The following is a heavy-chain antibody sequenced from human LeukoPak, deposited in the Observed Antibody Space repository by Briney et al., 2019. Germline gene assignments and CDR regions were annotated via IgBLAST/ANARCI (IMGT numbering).Heavy chain of an antibody. Sequence: SETLSLTCTVSGGSISSYYWSWIRQPPGQGLEWIGYIYYSGSTNYDPSLKSRVTISVDTSKNQFSLKLSSVTAADTAVYYCARSPGAAMVDYWGQGTLVTVSS. CDR3: ARSPGAAMVDY. V-gene: IGHV4-59*01. J-gene: IGHJ4*02. CDR2: IYYSGST. CDR1: GGSISSYY. D-gene: IGHD5-18*01.